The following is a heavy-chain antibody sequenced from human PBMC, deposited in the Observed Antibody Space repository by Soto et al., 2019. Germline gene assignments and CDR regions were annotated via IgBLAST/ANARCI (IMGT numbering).Heavy chain of an antibody. CDR1: VFTFTNAW. CDR3: TIDWGSGWNY. Sequence: PVGSLRLSCVCSVFTFTNAWMICVRRAPGKWLEWVGRIKTKTDGGTADYAAPVKGRFTISRDDSKNTLFLHMSSLKSEDTAVYYCTIDWGSGWNYWGQGALVTVSS. V-gene: IGHV3-15*01. D-gene: IGHD6-19*01. CDR2: IKTKTDGGTA. J-gene: IGHJ4*02.